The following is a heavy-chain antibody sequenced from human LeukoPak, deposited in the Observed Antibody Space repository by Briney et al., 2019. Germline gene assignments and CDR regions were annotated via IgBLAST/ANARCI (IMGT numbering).Heavy chain of an antibody. J-gene: IGHJ4*02. V-gene: IGHV4-39*01. CDR3: ARHYSNPDYVQVFDY. CDR1: RGSISSSSYY. CDR2: IFYSGSS. Sequence: PSETLSLTCTVSRGSISSSSYYWGWLRQSPGKGLEWIGCIFYSGSSYYNRSLKSRVAIFVDTSNNQFSLRLSSVTAADTAVYFCARHYSNPDYVQVFDYWGQGTLVTVSS. D-gene: IGHD3-10*02.